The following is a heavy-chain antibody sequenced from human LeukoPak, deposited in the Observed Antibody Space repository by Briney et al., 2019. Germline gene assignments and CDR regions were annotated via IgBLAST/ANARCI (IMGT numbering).Heavy chain of an antibody. J-gene: IGHJ4*02. CDR3: ARHPPPQYNWNAYYFDY. CDR2: IYPGDSDS. V-gene: IGHV5-51*01. CDR1: GYSFTSYW. Sequence: GESLKISCKGSGYSFTSYWIGWVRKMPGKGLEWMGIIYPGDSDSRYSPSFQGQVTISADKSISTAYLQWSSLKASDTAMYYCARHPPPQYNWNAYYFDYWGQGTLVTVSS. D-gene: IGHD1-1*01.